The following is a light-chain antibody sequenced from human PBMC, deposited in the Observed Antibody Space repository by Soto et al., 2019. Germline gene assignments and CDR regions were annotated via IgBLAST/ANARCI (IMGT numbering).Light chain of an antibody. Sequence: DIQITHSPSSLSACVGDRVTITCRSSQSISSYLSCYQHKPGKAPKFLIYAASSLQTGVPSRFSGSRSGTDFALTISSLQRDDFATYYCQQTDSFPRTFGQGTKV. CDR2: AAS. J-gene: IGKJ1*01. CDR3: QQTDSFPRT. V-gene: IGKV1-39*01. CDR1: QSISSY.